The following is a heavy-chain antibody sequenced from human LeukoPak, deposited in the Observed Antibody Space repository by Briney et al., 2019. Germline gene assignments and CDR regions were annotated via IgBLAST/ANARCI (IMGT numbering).Heavy chain of an antibody. Sequence: GRSLRPSCAASVFTFSSYGMHWVRQAPGKGLEGVAVISYDGSNQYYADSVKGRFTISRDNSKHTLYLQMDSLRAEDTAVYYCAKPPYDILTGYYGNHAFEIWGQGTMVTVSS. J-gene: IGHJ3*02. CDR3: AKPPYDILTGYYGNHAFEI. CDR1: VFTFSSYG. D-gene: IGHD3-9*01. CDR2: ISYDGSNQ. V-gene: IGHV3-30*18.